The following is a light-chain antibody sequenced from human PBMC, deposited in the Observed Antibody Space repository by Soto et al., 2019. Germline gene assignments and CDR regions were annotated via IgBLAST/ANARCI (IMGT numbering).Light chain of an antibody. CDR2: DAS. CDR1: QSISSW. CDR3: QQSYSTTRT. Sequence: DIQMTQSPSTLSACVGDRITSTFRASQSISSWLAWYQQKPGKAPKILIYDASSLESGVTSRFSGSGSGTDFTLTINSLQPEDFATYYCQQSYSTTRTVGPGTKVDIK. J-gene: IGKJ1*01. V-gene: IGKV1-5*01.